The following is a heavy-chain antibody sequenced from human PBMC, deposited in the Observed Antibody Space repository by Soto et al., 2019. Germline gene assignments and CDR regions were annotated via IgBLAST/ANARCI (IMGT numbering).Heavy chain of an antibody. CDR3: ARDHTYYDFWSGYPPGGYYYYGMDV. Sequence: GGSLRLSCAASGFTFSSYGMHWVRQAPGKGLEWVAVIWYDGSNKYYADSVKGRFTISRDNSKNTLYLQMNSLRAEDTAVYYCARDHTYYDFWSGYPPGGYYYYGMDVWGQGTTVTVSS. V-gene: IGHV3-33*01. CDR1: GFTFSSYG. CDR2: IWYDGSNK. J-gene: IGHJ6*02. D-gene: IGHD3-3*01.